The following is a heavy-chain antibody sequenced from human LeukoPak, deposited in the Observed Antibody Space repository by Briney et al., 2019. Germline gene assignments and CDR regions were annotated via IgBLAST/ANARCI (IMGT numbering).Heavy chain of an antibody. CDR3: ARDVESGWSNDYYYGMDV. CDR2: IAYDGRNA. Sequence: GRSLRLFCKVTGATIDRSAMHWVRQAPGKGLEWVAVIAYDGRNAYCGDSVRGRFIISRDNAKKSLYLQMNSLRADDTAVYYCARDVESGWSNDYYYGMDVWGLGTAVIVPS. D-gene: IGHD6-19*01. CDR1: GATIDRSA. V-gene: IGHV3-30*03. J-gene: IGHJ6*02.